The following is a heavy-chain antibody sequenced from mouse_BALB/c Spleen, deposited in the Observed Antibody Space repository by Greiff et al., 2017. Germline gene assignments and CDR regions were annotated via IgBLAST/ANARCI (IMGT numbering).Heavy chain of an antibody. CDR2: ISSGGSYT. CDR3: TRDPTYDYDLAWFAY. D-gene: IGHD2-4*01. Sequence: EVQGVESGGGLVKPGGSLKLSCAASGFTFSSYTMSWVRQTPEKRLEWVATISSGGSYTYYPDSVKGRFTISRDNAKNTLYLQMSSLKSEDTAMYYCTRDPTYDYDLAWFAYWGQGTLVTVSA. V-gene: IGHV5-6-4*01. CDR1: GFTFSSYT. J-gene: IGHJ3*01.